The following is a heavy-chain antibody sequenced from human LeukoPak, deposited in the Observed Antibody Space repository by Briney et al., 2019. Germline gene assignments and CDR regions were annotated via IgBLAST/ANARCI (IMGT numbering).Heavy chain of an antibody. Sequence: PGRSLRLSCTASGFTFGDYAMSCVRQAPRKGLEWVGFIRSKAYGGTTEYAASVKGRYTISRDDSKSIAYLQMNSLKTEDTAVYYCTRVESYYSSDYWGQGTLVTVSS. CDR2: IRSKAYGGTT. CDR3: TRVESYYSSDY. D-gene: IGHD3-10*01. J-gene: IGHJ4*02. CDR1: GFTFGDYA. V-gene: IGHV3-49*04.